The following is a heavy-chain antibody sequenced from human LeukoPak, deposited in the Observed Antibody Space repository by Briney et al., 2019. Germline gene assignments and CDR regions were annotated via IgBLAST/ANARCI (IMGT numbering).Heavy chain of an antibody. CDR2: IYYIGPT. CDR3: ARAIYDSSGFYQDYAFDI. Sequence: PSETLSLTCTVSGESISSYYWSWFRQPPGKGLAWIGLIYYIGPTNYNPSLKSRVTISLDTSRNQFSLKLNSVTAADTAVYYCARAIYDSSGFYQDYAFDIWGQGTMVTVSS. D-gene: IGHD3-22*01. V-gene: IGHV4-59*08. J-gene: IGHJ3*02. CDR1: GESISSYY.